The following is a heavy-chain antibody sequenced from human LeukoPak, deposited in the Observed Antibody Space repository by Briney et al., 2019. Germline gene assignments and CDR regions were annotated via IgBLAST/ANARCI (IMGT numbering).Heavy chain of an antibody. CDR3: ARRGRGVASGYDY. D-gene: IGHD3-3*01. CDR2: IIPMFGTA. J-gene: IGHJ4*02. V-gene: IGHV1-69*06. Sequence: SVKVSCKASGGTFSSYAISWVRQAPGQGLEWMGGIIPMFGTANYAQKIQGRVTITADKSTSTAYMELRSLRSDDTAVYYCARRGRGVASGYDYWGQGTLVTVSS. CDR1: GGTFSSYA.